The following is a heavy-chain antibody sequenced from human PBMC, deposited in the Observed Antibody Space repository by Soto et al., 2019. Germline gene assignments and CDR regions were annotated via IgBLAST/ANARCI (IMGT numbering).Heavy chain of an antibody. CDR3: AGGTDNWFAP. CDR1: GDTFTSYA. CDR2: VNGGNGNT. Sequence: ASVKVSCKAAGDTFTSYAMHWVRQAPGERVEWRGWVNGGNGNTKYSEKFQGRVTITRDTSASTAYMELSRLRSEDTAVYYCAGGTDNWFAPWGKGTLVTVSS. V-gene: IGHV1-3*01. J-gene: IGHJ5*02.